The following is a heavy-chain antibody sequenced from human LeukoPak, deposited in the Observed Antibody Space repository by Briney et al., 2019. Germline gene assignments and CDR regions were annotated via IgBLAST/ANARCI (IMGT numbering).Heavy chain of an antibody. CDR1: GGSFSGYY. V-gene: IGHV4-34*01. CDR3: ARRLLLFGVALDAFDI. J-gene: IGHJ3*02. Sequence: SETLSLTCAVYGGSFSGYYWSWIRQPPGKGLEWIGEINHSGSTNYNPSLKSRVTISVDTSKNQFSLKLSSVTAADTAVYYCARRLLLFGVALDAFDIWGQGTMVTVSS. CDR2: INHSGST. D-gene: IGHD3-3*01.